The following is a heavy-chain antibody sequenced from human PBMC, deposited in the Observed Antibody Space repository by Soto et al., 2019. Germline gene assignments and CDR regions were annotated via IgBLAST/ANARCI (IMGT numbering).Heavy chain of an antibody. CDR1: GGTFSSYA. CDR3: ARDGSGSYHKMGYGMDV. J-gene: IGHJ6*02. D-gene: IGHD3-10*01. V-gene: IGHV1-69*13. CDR2: IIPIFGTA. Sequence: SVKVSCKASGGTFSSYAISWVRQAPGQGLEWMGGIIPIFGTANYAQKFQGRVTITADESTSTAYMELSSLRSEDTAVYYCARDGSGSYHKMGYGMDVWGQGTTVTVSS.